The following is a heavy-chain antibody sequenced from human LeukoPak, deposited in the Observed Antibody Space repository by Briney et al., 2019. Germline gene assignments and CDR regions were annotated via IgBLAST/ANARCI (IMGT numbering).Heavy chain of an antibody. CDR3: AKERYSSGWYAYMDV. V-gene: IGHV3-7*03. D-gene: IGHD6-19*01. Sequence: PGGSLRLSCAASGFTFSNHWMSWVRQAPGKGLEWVANIKQDGSAKYYVDSVKGRFTISRDNSKNTLYLQMDSLRAEDTAVYYCAKERYSSGWYAYMDVWGKGTTVTVSS. CDR1: GFTFSNHW. CDR2: IKQDGSAK. J-gene: IGHJ6*04.